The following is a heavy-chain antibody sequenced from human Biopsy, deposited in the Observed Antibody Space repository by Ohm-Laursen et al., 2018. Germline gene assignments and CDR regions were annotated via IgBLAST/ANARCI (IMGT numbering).Heavy chain of an antibody. Sequence: ASVKVSCNASGYTFTSYGISWVRQAPGQGLEWMGWINTYNGNTNYAQSLQGRVTMTTDTSTSTAYMELRSLRSDDTAVYYCARERGGYKRTDYWGQGTLVTVSS. CDR1: GYTFTSYG. CDR2: INTYNGNT. J-gene: IGHJ4*02. CDR3: ARERGGYKRTDY. D-gene: IGHD5-24*01. V-gene: IGHV1-18*01.